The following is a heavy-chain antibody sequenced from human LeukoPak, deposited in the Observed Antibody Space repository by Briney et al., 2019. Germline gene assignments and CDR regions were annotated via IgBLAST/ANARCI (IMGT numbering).Heavy chain of an antibody. J-gene: IGHJ3*02. CDR2: IYPGDSDT. CDR1: GYSFTSYW. V-gene: IGHV5-51*01. D-gene: IGHD6-13*01. Sequence: GESLKISCKGSGYSFTSYWIGWVRQMPGKGLEWMGIIYPGDSDTRYTPSFQGQVTISADKSISTAYLQWSSLKASDTAMYYCAREGSSKGQAFDIWGQGTMVTVSS. CDR3: AREGSSKGQAFDI.